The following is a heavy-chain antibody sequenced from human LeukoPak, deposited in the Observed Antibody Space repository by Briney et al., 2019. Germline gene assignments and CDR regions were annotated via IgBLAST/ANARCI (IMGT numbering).Heavy chain of an antibody. D-gene: IGHD2-2*02. CDR2: ISAYNGNT. CDR1: GYTFTGYY. V-gene: IGHV1-18*04. Sequence: ASVKVSCKASGYTFTGYYMHWVRQAPGQGLEWMGWISAYNGNTNYAQKLQGRVTMTTDTSTSTAYMELRSLRSDDTAVYYCARDRIPNPYCSSTSCYSAEWDYWGQGTLVTVSS. J-gene: IGHJ4*02. CDR3: ARDRIPNPYCSSTSCYSAEWDY.